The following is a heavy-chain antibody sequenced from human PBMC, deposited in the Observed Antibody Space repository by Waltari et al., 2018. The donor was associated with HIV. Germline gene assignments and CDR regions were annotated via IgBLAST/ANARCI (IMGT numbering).Heavy chain of an antibody. Sequence: EVQLVESGGGLVKSGGSLRLSCAASGFTFSTYSMNWVRQATGKGLEWVSSISSSSSYIYYADSVKGRFTISRDNAKNSLYLQMNSLRSEDTAVYYCARVDSSSSVLERFDYWGQGTLVTVSS. CDR1: GFTFSTYS. CDR3: ARVDSSSSVLERFDY. V-gene: IGHV3-21*01. CDR2: ISSSSSYI. J-gene: IGHJ4*02. D-gene: IGHD6-6*01.